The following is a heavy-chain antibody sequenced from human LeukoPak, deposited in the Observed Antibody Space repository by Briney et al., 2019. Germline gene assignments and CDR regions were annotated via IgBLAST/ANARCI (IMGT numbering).Heavy chain of an antibody. V-gene: IGHV3-21*01. Sequence: PGGSLRLSCAASGFTFSSYSMDWVRQAPGKGLEWVSSISSSSSYIYYADSVKGRFTISRDNAKNSLYLQMNSLRAEDTAVYYCARVRGAVAGTGAFDIWGQGTMVTVSS. CDR3: ARVRGAVAGTGAFDI. J-gene: IGHJ3*02. CDR1: GFTFSSYS. D-gene: IGHD6-19*01. CDR2: ISSSSSYI.